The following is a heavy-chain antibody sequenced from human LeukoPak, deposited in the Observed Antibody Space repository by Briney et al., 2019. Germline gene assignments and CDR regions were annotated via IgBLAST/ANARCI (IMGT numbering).Heavy chain of an antibody. V-gene: IGHV3-23*01. D-gene: IGHD3-16*01. CDR1: GFTFNNYG. CDR2: ISGSGAGT. CDR3: AKESARYGGVYFDY. Sequence: GGSLRLSCAASGFTFNNYGMSWVRQTPGKGLEWVSSISGSGAGTYNADSVNGRFTISRDNSKNTLYLQMSSLRAEDTAVYYCAKESARYGGVYFDYWGQGALVTVSS. J-gene: IGHJ4*02.